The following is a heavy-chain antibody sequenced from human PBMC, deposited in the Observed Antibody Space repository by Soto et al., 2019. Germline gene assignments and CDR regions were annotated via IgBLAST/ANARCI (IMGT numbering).Heavy chain of an antibody. V-gene: IGHV4-34*01. CDR3: ARGRRGVWSGSSGMDYYGMDV. CDR1: GGSFSGYY. CDR2: INHSGST. D-gene: IGHD3-3*01. Sequence: QVQLQQWGAGLLKPSETLSLTCAVYGGSFSGYYWSWIRQPPGKGLEWIGEINHSGSTNYNPSLKSRVTIAVDTAKNQFSLKLSSVTAADTAVYYCARGRRGVWSGSSGMDYYGMDVWGQGTTVTVSS. J-gene: IGHJ6*02.